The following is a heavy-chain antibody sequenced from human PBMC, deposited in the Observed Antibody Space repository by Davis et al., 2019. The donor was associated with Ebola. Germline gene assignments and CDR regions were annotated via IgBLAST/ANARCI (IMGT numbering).Heavy chain of an antibody. D-gene: IGHD1-1*01. CDR1: GFTFSNYA. CDR2: ISGSGGST. J-gene: IGHJ4*02. V-gene: IGHV3-23*01. CDR3: AREGSSEWYHWKDY. Sequence: GESLKTSCAASGFTFSNYAMSWVRQAPGKGLEWVSAISGSGGSTYYADSVKGRFTISRDDAKNSLYLQMNSLRDEDTAVYYCAREGSSEWYHWKDYWGQGTLVTVSS.